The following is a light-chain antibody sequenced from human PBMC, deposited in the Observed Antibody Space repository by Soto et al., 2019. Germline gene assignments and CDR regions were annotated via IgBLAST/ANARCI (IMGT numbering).Light chain of an antibody. CDR1: QSISSW. J-gene: IGKJ4*01. Sequence: DIQMTQSPSTLSASVGDRVNITCRASQSISSWLAWYQQKPGKAPKLLIYEASNLETGVPSRFSGTGSGRSFTFSISSLQPEDIATYYCQQCDDFITFGGGTRIEIK. CDR2: EAS. CDR3: QQCDDFIT. V-gene: IGKV1-33*01.